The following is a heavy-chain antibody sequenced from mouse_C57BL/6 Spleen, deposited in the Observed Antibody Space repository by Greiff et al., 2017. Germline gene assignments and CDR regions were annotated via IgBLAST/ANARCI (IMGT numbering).Heavy chain of an antibody. CDR1: GFTFSDYG. CDR2: ISSGSSTI. J-gene: IGHJ2*01. Sequence: EVQVVESGGGLVKPGGSLKLSCAASGFTFSDYGMHWVRQAPEKGLEWVAYISSGSSTIYYADTVKGRFTISSDNAKNTLFLQITSLRSEETAMYYCARGDYGRAYYFDYWGQGTTPTVSS. CDR3: ARGDYGRAYYFDY. V-gene: IGHV5-17*01. D-gene: IGHD2-4*01.